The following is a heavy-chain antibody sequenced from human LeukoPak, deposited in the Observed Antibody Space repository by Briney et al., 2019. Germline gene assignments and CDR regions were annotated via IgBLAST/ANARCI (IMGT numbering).Heavy chain of an antibody. CDR1: GFTFGDYA. Sequence: GRSLRLSCTAPGFTFGDYAMSWVRQAPGKGLEWVGFIRSKAYGGTTEYAASVKGRFTISRDDSKSIAYLQMNSLKTEDTAVYYCTRDRQYYYDSSGTFDIWGQGTMVTVSS. V-gene: IGHV3-49*04. CDR3: TRDRQYYYDSSGTFDI. D-gene: IGHD3-22*01. J-gene: IGHJ3*02. CDR2: IRSKAYGGTT.